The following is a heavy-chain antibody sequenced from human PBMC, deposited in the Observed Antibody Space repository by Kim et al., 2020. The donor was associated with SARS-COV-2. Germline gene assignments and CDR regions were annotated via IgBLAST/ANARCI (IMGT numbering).Heavy chain of an antibody. CDR3: ARDVAARPNWYFDL. D-gene: IGHD6-6*01. CDR2: IYYSGST. CDR1: GGSISSGGYY. V-gene: IGHV4-31*03. Sequence: SETLSLTCTVSGGSISSGGYYWSWIRQHPGKGLEWIGYIYYSGSTYYNPSLKSRVTISVDTSKNQFSLKLCSVTAADTAVYYCARDVAARPNWYFDLWGRGTLVTVSS. J-gene: IGHJ2*01.